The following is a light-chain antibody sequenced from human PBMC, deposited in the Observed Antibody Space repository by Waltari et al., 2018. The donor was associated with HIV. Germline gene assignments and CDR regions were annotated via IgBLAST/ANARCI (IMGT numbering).Light chain of an antibody. V-gene: IGKV3-15*01. CDR3: LQYTFWPPYT. J-gene: IGKJ2*01. Sequence: EVVMTQSPATLSVSPGERVTLSCRASQSVSGHLAWYQQRLGQAPRLLIYAASTRADGIPARFSGSGSGTEFTLTISSLQSEDFAVYYCLQYTFWPPYTFGQGTKLEIK. CDR2: AAS. CDR1: QSVSGH.